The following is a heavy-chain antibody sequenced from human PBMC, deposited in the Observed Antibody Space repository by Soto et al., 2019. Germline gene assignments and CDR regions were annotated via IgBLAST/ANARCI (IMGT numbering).Heavy chain of an antibody. CDR1: GFSLTTTGVG. Sequence: QITLKESGPTLVKPTQTLTLTCTFSGFSLTTTGVGVGWIRQPPGKALEWLAIIYWDDDKRYSPSLKSRLTITKDTSKNQVVLTMTNRDPVDTATYFCAHRAVLCSGGTCYSHPFDFWGQGTLVTVSS. V-gene: IGHV2-5*02. J-gene: IGHJ4*02. CDR3: AHRAVLCSGGTCYSHPFDF. D-gene: IGHD2-15*01. CDR2: IYWDDDK.